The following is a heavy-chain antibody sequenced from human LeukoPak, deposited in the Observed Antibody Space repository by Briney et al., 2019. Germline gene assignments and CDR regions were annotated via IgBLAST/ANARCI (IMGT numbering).Heavy chain of an antibody. CDR1: GFTLSYYW. D-gene: IGHD1/OR15-1a*01. V-gene: IGHV3-74*01. J-gene: IGHJ5*02. CDR2: INGDGSST. Sequence: PGGSLRLSCAASGFTLSYYWMHWVRQGPGKGLVWVSTINGDGSSTNYADSVKGRFTISRDNAKNTLYLGMNSLRVEDTAVYYCARDPRNKGFDPWGQGTLVTVSS. CDR3: ARDPRNKGFDP.